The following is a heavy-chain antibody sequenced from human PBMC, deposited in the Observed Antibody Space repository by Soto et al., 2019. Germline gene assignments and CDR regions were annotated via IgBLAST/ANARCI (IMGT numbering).Heavy chain of an antibody. J-gene: IGHJ3*02. Sequence: RGSLRLSCAASGFTFSSYAMHWVGQAPGKGLEWVAVISYDGSNKYYADSVKGRLTISRDNSKNTLYLQMNSLRAEDTAVYYCARGPQCYYDSSGEDAFDIWGQGTMVTVSS. D-gene: IGHD3-22*01. CDR3: ARGPQCYYDSSGEDAFDI. V-gene: IGHV3-30-3*01. CDR2: ISYDGSNK. CDR1: GFTFSSYA.